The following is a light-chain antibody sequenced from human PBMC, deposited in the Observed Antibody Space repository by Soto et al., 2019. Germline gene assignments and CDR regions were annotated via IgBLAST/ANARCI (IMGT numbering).Light chain of an antibody. J-gene: IGKJ1*01. CDR2: GAS. V-gene: IGKV3-15*01. CDR3: QQYDSWPTWT. Sequence: EIVMTQSPATLSGSPGERATLSCRASQSVGTNLAWYQQKPGQAPRLLIFGASTRATGIPARFSGGGSGTEFTLTISSLQSEDFAVYYCQQYDSWPTWTFGQGTKVDTK. CDR1: QSVGTN.